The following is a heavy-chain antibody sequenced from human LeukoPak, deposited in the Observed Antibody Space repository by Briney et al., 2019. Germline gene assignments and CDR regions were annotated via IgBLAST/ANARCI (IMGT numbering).Heavy chain of an antibody. Sequence: ASVKVSCTASGDTFDGYYVHWVRQAPGQGLEWMGWINPKFGGTNYAPKLQVRASMTWDTAINTAYMELRGLTSDDTAVYYCAAEDTVTRSYDFWGQGTLVTVSS. CDR1: GDTFDGYY. CDR2: INPKFGGT. J-gene: IGHJ4*02. CDR3: AAEDTVTRSYDF. D-gene: IGHD4-11*01. V-gene: IGHV1-2*02.